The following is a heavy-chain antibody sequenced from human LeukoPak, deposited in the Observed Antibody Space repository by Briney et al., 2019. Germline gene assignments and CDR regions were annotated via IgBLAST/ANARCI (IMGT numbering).Heavy chain of an antibody. Sequence: GGSLRLSCAVSGFIFSSNWMSWVRQALGKGLEWVANINEDGSVKYYVDSVKGRFTISRDNAKNSLYLQMSSLRAEDTAVYYCARIGRSGWNFDYWGQGTLVTVSS. J-gene: IGHJ4*02. V-gene: IGHV3-7*01. CDR3: ARIGRSGWNFDY. D-gene: IGHD6-19*01. CDR1: GFIFSSNW. CDR2: INEDGSVK.